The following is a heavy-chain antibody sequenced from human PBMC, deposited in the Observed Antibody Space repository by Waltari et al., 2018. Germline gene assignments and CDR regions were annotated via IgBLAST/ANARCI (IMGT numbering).Heavy chain of an antibody. CDR1: GFTLINYW. Sequence: EVQLVESGGGFVQPGGSLRFSCAASGFTLINYWMLWLRKAHGKGLVWVSRIDMEGRTTSYAESVKGRFTISRENAKNTVYLQMDFLRDEDTAMYHCTRVEVGSAGTFDVWGQGTMVTVSS. V-gene: IGHV3-74*01. CDR2: IDMEGRTT. CDR3: TRVEVGSAGTFDV. D-gene: IGHD2-2*03. J-gene: IGHJ3*01.